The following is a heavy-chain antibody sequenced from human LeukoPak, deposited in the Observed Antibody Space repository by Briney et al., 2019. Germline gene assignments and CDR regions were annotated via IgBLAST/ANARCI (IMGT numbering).Heavy chain of an antibody. CDR2: IYTSGST. CDR1: GGSISSYY. D-gene: IGHD4-17*01. Sequence: SETLSLTCTVSGGSISSYYWSWLRQPAGKGLEWIGRIYTSGSTNYNPSLKSRVTMSVDTSKNQFSLKLTSVTAADTAVYYCARLQGDYGYYFYYMDVWGKGTTVTVSS. V-gene: IGHV4-4*07. J-gene: IGHJ6*03. CDR3: ARLQGDYGYYFYYMDV.